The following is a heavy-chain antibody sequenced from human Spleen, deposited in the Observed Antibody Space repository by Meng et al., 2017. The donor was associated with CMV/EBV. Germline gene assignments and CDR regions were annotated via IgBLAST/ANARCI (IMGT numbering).Heavy chain of an antibody. CDR2: ISAYNGNT. CDR3: ARSIGGCTSAACYNLDY. Sequence: ASVKVSCKASGYTFTSYGISWVRQAPGQGLEWMGWISAYNGNTNYAQKLQGRVTMTTDTSTSTAYMELRSLRSDDTAIYYCARSIGGCTSAACYNLDYWGQGTRVTVSS. CDR1: GYTFTSYG. D-gene: IGHD2-2*02. V-gene: IGHV1-18*01. J-gene: IGHJ4*02.